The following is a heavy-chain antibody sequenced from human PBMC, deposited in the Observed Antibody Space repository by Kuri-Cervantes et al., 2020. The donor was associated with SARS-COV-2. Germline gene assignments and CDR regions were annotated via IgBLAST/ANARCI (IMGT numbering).Heavy chain of an antibody. Sequence: GESLKIFCAASGFTFSSYAMSWVRQAPGKGLEWVSAISGSGGSTYYADSVKGRFTISRDNSKNTLYLQMNSLRAEDTAVYYCAKVISGYDQRAAGFDYWGQGNLVTVSS. CDR2: ISGSGGST. V-gene: IGHV3-23*01. D-gene: IGHD5-12*01. J-gene: IGHJ4*02. CDR3: AKVISGYDQRAAGFDY. CDR1: GFTFSSYA.